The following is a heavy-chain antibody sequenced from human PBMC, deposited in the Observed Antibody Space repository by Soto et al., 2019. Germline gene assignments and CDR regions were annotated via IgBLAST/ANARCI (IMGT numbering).Heavy chain of an antibody. Sequence: PGGSLRLSCAASGFIFSNYGMHWVRQVPDKGLEWVADIWHDGTHQAVGDSVKGRFTVSRDNSKNTLYLQMNSLTVEDTAVYYCARGSFTGASIWFDPWGQGALVTVSS. J-gene: IGHJ5*02. D-gene: IGHD2-8*02. CDR3: ARGSFTGASIWFDP. CDR2: IWHDGTHQ. CDR1: GFIFSNYG. V-gene: IGHV3-33*01.